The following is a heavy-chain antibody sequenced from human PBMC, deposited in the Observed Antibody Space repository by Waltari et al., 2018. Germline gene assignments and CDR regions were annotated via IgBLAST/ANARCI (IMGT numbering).Heavy chain of an antibody. D-gene: IGHD3-22*01. J-gene: IGHJ3*02. CDR1: GGSISSSSYY. CDR2: IYYSGST. Sequence: QLQLQESGPGLVKPSETLSLTCTVSGGSISSSSYYWGWIRQPPGKGLEWIGSIYYSGSTYYNPSLKSRVPISVDTSKNQFSLKLSSVTAADTAVYYCARSLYYYDSSGYYYFHAFDIWGQGTMVTVSS. CDR3: ARSLYYYDSSGYYYFHAFDI. V-gene: IGHV4-39*01.